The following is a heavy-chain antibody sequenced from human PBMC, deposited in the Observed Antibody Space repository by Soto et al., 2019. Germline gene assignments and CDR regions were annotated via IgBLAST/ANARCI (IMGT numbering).Heavy chain of an antibody. CDR3: ARYTRDYYASSVLILGFDP. V-gene: IGHV4-39*01. CDR2: IYYSGST. CDR1: GGSISSSSYY. D-gene: IGHD3-22*01. Sequence: SETLSLTCTVSGGSISSSSYYWGWIRQPPGKGLEWIGSIYYSGSTYYNPSLKSRVTISVDTSKNQFSLKLSSVTAADTAVYYCARYTRDYYASSVLILGFDPWSQGTLVTVSS. J-gene: IGHJ5*02.